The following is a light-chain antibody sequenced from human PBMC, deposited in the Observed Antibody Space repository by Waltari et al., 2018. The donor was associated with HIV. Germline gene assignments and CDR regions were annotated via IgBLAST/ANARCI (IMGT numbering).Light chain of an antibody. CDR3: AAWDDSLNAWV. J-gene: IGLJ3*02. CDR1: SSNIGRNT. CDR2: SNN. Sequence: QSVLTQPPPASGTPGQRVPISCSGSSSNIGRNTVNWYQQLPGTAPKLLIYSNNQRPSGVPDRFSGSKSGTSASLAISGLQSEDEADYYCAAWDDSLNAWVFGGGTKLTVL. V-gene: IGLV1-44*01.